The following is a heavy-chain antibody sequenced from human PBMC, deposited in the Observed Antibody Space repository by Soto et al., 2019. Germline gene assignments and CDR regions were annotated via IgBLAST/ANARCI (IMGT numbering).Heavy chain of an antibody. V-gene: IGHV2-5*02. D-gene: IGHD3-22*01. J-gene: IGHJ4*02. CDR1: GFSLSTSGVG. CDR2: IYWDDDK. Sequence: QITLKESGPTLVKPTQTLTLTCTFSGFSLSTSGVGVGWIRQPPGKALEWLALIYWDDDKRYSPSLKSRLTLAKDTAKNQVVLTRTNRDRGDTATYYCAHSSGYYDSSGYWDYWGQGTLVTVSS. CDR3: AHSSGYYDSSGYWDY.